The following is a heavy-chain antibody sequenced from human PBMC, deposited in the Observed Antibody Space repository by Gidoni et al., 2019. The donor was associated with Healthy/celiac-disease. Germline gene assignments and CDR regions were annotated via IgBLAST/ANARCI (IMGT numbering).Heavy chain of an antibody. J-gene: IGHJ6*02. Sequence: QLQLQASGPGLVKPSDTLSLTCTVSGGSISSSSYYWGWIRQPPGKGLEWIGSIYYSGSTYYNPSLKSRVTISVDTSKNQFSLKLSSVTAADTAVYYCARSLIVRGVIIRYYYYGMDVWGQGTTVTVSS. V-gene: IGHV4-39*07. D-gene: IGHD3-10*01. CDR1: GGSISSSSYY. CDR3: ARSLIVRGVIIRYYYYGMDV. CDR2: IYYSGST.